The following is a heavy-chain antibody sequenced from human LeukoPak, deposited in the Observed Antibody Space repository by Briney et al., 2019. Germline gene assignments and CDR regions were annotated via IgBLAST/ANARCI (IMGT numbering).Heavy chain of an antibody. CDR1: GFSFSSYW. Sequence: GGPLRLSCAASGFSFSSYWMNWVRQAPGKGLEWVANIKQDGSEKFYVDSVKGRFTISRDNAKNSLYLQMNSLRAEDTAVYYCARWGVGYSYAYNPIDYWGQGTLVTVSS. CDR2: IKQDGSEK. J-gene: IGHJ4*02. D-gene: IGHD5-18*01. V-gene: IGHV3-7*05. CDR3: ARWGVGYSYAYNPIDY.